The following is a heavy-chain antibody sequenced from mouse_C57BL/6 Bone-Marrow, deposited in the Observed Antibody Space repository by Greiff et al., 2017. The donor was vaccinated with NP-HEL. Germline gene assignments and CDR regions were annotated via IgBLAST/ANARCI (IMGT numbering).Heavy chain of an antibody. D-gene: IGHD1-1*01. CDR1: GFTFSSYA. CDR2: ISDGGSYT. CDR3: ARDGATVVATRYFDV. V-gene: IGHV5-4*01. Sequence: EVMLVESGGGLVKPGGSLKLSCAASGFTFSSYAMSWVRQTPEKRLEWVATISDGGSYTYYPDNVKGRFTISRDNAKNNLYLQMSHLKSEDTAMYYCARDGATVVATRYFDVWGTGTTVTVSS. J-gene: IGHJ1*03.